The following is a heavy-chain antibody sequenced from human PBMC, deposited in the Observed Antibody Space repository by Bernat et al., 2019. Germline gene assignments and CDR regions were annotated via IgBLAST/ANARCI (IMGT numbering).Heavy chain of an antibody. J-gene: IGHJ5*02. D-gene: IGHD5-18*01. CDR3: AREHRGGYSYNWFDP. V-gene: IGHV3-7*03. CDR1: GLNFSNYW. Sequence: EVHLAESGGGLVQPGGSLRLSCVASGLNFSNYWMSWVRQAPGKGLEWVANIDQNGSDKFYVASMKGRFTVSRDNAKNSLYLQMNSLRVEDTAFYYCAREHRGGYSYNWFDPWGQGTLVTVSS. CDR2: IDQNGSDK.